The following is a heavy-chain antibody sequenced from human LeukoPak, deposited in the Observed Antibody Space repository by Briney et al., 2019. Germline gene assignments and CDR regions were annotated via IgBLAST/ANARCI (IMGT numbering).Heavy chain of an antibody. J-gene: IGHJ4*02. Sequence: GGSLRLSCTASGCTYNNYVMSWVRQTPGKGLEWVSSIKISGYADYADSVKGRFTISRDNSKNTLYLQMNSLRVEDTAVYYCTKVRPPPGSGWYGGDDSRGQGTLVTVSS. CDR3: TKVRPPPGSGWYGGDDS. D-gene: IGHD6-19*01. V-gene: IGHV3-23*05. CDR2: IKISGYA. CDR1: GCTYNNYV.